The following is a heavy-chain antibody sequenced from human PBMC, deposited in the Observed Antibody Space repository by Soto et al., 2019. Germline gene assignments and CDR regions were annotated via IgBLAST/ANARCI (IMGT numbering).Heavy chain of an antibody. D-gene: IGHD3-22*01. V-gene: IGHV4-4*02. CDR2: IYHSGTT. CDR3: ARANKYYYFYIDV. J-gene: IGHJ6*04. CDR1: GGSISSSNW. Sequence: QVQLQESGPGLVKPSGTLSPNCVVSGGSISSSNWWSWVRQSPGQGLEWIGEIYHSGTTNYNPSLRSRVTISVDKSKNLFSLILTSVTAADTAVYYCARANKYYYFYIDVWGKGTSVTVSS.